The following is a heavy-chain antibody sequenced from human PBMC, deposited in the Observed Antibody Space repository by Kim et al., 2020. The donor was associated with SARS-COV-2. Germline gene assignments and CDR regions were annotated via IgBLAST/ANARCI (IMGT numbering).Heavy chain of an antibody. D-gene: IGHD3-9*01. V-gene: IGHV1-18*01. J-gene: IGHJ4*02. Sequence: AQKLQGRVTMTTDTSTSTAYMELRSLRSDDTAVYYCARRGTGTVPADFDYWGQGTLVTVSS. CDR3: ARRGTGTVPADFDY.